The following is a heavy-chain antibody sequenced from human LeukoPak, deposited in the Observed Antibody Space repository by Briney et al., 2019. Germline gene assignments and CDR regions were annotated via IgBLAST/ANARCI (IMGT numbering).Heavy chain of an antibody. CDR1: EFPFSKAW. CDR3: TSVGFGPYYFAN. D-gene: IGHD3-10*01. V-gene: IGHV3-15*01. J-gene: IGHJ4*02. Sequence: GGSLRLSCAVSEFPFSKAWMSWVRLAPGKGLEWVGRIKSKTDGGTTDYAAPVKGRFTISRDDSKNTLHLQMNSLKTEDTSVYYCTSVGFGPYYFANWGQGTLVAVSS. CDR2: IKSKTDGGTT.